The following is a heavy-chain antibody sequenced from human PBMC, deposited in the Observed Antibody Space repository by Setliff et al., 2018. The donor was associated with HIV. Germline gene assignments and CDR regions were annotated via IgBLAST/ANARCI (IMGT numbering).Heavy chain of an antibody. D-gene: IGHD6-19*01. CDR3: ARRFEQWLAFDY. CDR2: IYYSGGT. V-gene: IGHV4-39*01. CDR1: GGSVSDTSYY. J-gene: IGHJ4*02. Sequence: SETLSLTCTVSGGSVSDTSYYWGWIRQPPGKGLEWIGNIYYSGGTDYHPSLKSRVTISVDTSKNQFSLKLGSVTAADTAVYFCARRFEQWLAFDYWGQGTLVTVSS.